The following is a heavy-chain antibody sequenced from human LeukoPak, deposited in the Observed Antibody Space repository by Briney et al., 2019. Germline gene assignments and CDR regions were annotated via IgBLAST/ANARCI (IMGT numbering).Heavy chain of an antibody. V-gene: IGHV1-2*02. CDR1: VYTFTGYY. D-gene: IGHD6-19*01. CDR3: ASDPGYSSGWYLYFQH. J-gene: IGHJ1*01. CDR2: INSKIGGT. Sequence: ASVTVSCQPSVYTFTGYYMQLVRQAPGQGLEWMGWINSKIGGTNYAQKFQGRVSMTRDTSTNTAYMQLRSLRSHDTAVYYCASDPGYSSGWYLYFQHWGQGTLVTVSS.